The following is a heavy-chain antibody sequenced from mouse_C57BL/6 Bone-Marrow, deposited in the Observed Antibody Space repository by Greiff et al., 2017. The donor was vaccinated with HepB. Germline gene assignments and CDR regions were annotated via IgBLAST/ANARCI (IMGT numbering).Heavy chain of an antibody. D-gene: IGHD1-1*01. CDR2: IDPETGGT. CDR3: TSRGPPHYYGSPYAMDY. Sequence: QVQLQQSGAELVRPGASVTLSCKASGYTFTDYEMHWVKQTPVHGLEWIGAIDPETGGTAYNQKFKGKAILTADKSSSTAYMELRSLTSEDSAVYYCTSRGPPHYYGSPYAMDYWGQGTSVTVSS. CDR1: GYTFTDYE. J-gene: IGHJ4*01. V-gene: IGHV1-15*01.